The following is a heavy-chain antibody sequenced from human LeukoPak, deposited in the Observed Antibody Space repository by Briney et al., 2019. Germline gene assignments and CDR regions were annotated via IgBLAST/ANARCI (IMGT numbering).Heavy chain of an antibody. CDR3: ARDSELLRCYDSSGPCTY. J-gene: IGHJ4*02. CDR1: GFTFSSYG. Sequence: GGSLRLSCAASGFTFSSYGMHWVRQAPGKGLEWVAVIWYEGSNKYYADSVKGRFTISRDNSKNTLYLQMNSLRAEDTAVYYCARDSELLRCYDSSGPCTYWGQGTLVTVSS. V-gene: IGHV3-33*01. D-gene: IGHD3-22*01. CDR2: IWYEGSNK.